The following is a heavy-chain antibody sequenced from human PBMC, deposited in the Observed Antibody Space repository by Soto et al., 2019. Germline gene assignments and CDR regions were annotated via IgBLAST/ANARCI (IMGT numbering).Heavy chain of an antibody. CDR1: GFPFSSYA. D-gene: IGHD1-1*01. CDR3: AIDSHDGYAFDI. Sequence: GGSLRLSCAASGFPFSSYAMHLVRQSPGKGLEWVAVISYDGSNKYYADSVKGRFTISRDNSKNTLYLQMNSLRAEDTAVYYCAIDSHDGYAFDIWGQGTIVTVSS. V-gene: IGHV3-30-3*01. J-gene: IGHJ3*02. CDR2: ISYDGSNK.